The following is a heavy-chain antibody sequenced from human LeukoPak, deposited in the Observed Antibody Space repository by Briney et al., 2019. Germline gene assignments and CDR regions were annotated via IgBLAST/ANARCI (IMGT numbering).Heavy chain of an antibody. Sequence: PGGSLRPSCAASGFTFRSYGMHWVRQAPGKGLEWVAIISYDGSNKYYADSVKGRFTISRDNSKNTLYLQMNSLRTEDTAVYYCAKDRYSTHNWFDPWGQGTLVTVSS. CDR2: ISYDGSNK. J-gene: IGHJ5*02. CDR3: AKDRYSTHNWFDP. D-gene: IGHD5-12*01. CDR1: GFTFRSYG. V-gene: IGHV3-30*18.